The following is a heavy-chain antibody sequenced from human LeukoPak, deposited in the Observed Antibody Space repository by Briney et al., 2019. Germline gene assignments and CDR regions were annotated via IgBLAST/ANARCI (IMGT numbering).Heavy chain of an antibody. V-gene: IGHV3-21*01. Sequence: GGSPRLSCAASGFTFSSYSMNWVRQAPGKGLEWVSSISSSSSYIYYADSVKGRFTISRDNAKNSLYLQMNSLRAEDTAVYYCAIGVYDSSGYYLDYWGQGTLVTVSS. D-gene: IGHD3-22*01. CDR1: GFTFSSYS. CDR2: ISSSSSYI. CDR3: AIGVYDSSGYYLDY. J-gene: IGHJ4*02.